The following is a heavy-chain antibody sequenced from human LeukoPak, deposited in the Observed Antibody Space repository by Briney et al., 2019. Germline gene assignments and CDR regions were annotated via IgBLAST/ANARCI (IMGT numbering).Heavy chain of an antibody. J-gene: IGHJ6*03. D-gene: IGHD1-7*01. V-gene: IGHV4-4*07. Sequence: SETLSLTCTVYGGSISSYYWSWIRQPAGKGLEWIGRIYTSGSTNYNPSLKSRVTMSVDTSKNQFSLKLSSVTAADTAVYYCARDRAGTTFYYYYYMDVWGKGTTVTVSS. CDR3: ARDRAGTTFYYYYYMDV. CDR1: GGSISSYY. CDR2: IYTSGST.